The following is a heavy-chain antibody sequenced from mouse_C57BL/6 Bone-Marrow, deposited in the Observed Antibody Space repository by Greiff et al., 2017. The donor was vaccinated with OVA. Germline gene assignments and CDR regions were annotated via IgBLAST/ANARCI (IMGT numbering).Heavy chain of an antibody. J-gene: IGHJ2*01. D-gene: IGHD2-3*01. V-gene: IGHV3-6*01. CDR3: ARGYYLYFDY. Sequence: EVKLQESGPGLVKPSQSLSLTCSVTGYSITSGYYWNWIRQFPGNKLEWMGYISYDGSNNYNPSLKNRISITRDTSKNQFFLKLNSVTTEDTATYYCARGYYLYFDYWGQGTTLTVSS. CDR2: ISYDGSN. CDR1: GYSITSGYY.